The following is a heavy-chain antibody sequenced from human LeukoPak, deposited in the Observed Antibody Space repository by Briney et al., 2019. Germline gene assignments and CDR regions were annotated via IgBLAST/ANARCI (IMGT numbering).Heavy chain of an antibody. J-gene: IGHJ5*02. CDR2: ISYSGST. CDR3: ARRIVVAGGDWFDP. V-gene: IGHV4-61*05. D-gene: IGHD3-22*01. Sequence: ASETLSLTCTVSGGSISSSTYYWGWIRQPPGKVLEWIGYISYSGSTNYNPSLKNRVTISIDTSKSQFSLNLNSVTAADTAVYYCARRIVVAGGDWFDPWGQGTLVTVSS. CDR1: GGSISSSTYY.